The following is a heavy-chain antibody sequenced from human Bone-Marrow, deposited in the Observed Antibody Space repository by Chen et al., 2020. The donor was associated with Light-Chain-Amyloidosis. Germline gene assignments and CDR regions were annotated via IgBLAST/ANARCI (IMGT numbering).Heavy chain of an antibody. V-gene: IGHV5-51*01. J-gene: IGHJ4*02. CDR1: GYTFPNYW. CDR2: IYPDDSDA. CDR3: ARRRDGYNFDY. D-gene: IGHD5-12*01. Sequence: EVPLEQSGPEVKKPGESLKISCKGSGYTFPNYWIGWVRQMPGKGLEWMGVIYPDDSDARYRPSFEGQVIISADKSITTAYLQWRSLKASDTAMYYCARRRDGYNFDYWGQGTLVTVSS.